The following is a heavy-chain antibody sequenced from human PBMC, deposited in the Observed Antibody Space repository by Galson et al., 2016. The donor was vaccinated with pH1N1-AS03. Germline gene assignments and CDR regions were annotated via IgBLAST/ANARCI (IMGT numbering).Heavy chain of an antibody. J-gene: IGHJ4*02. Sequence: SVKVSCKASGYTFTSYDINWVRQSTGRGLEWMGWMNPSSGNTGYAQKFQGRVTMTRDTSIRTAYMELYNLRSADTAVYDCTKKYRANTNGRYAKLGYWGQGTLVTVAS. CDR1: GYTFTSYD. V-gene: IGHV1-8*01. CDR2: MNPSSGNT. CDR3: TKKYRANTNGRYAKLGY. D-gene: IGHD1-26*01.